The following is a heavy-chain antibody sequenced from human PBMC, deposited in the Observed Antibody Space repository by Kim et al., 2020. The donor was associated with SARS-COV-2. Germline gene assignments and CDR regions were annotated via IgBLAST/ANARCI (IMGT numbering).Heavy chain of an antibody. CDR2: IYYSGST. CDR3: ARQLEVGYYFDY. D-gene: IGHD3-16*01. Sequence: SETLSLTCTVSGGSISSYYWSWIRQPPGKGLEWIGYIYYSGSTNYNPSLKSRVTISVDTSKNQFSLKLSSVTAADTAVYYCARQLEVGYYFDYWGQGTLVTVSS. CDR1: GGSISSYY. V-gene: IGHV4-59*08. J-gene: IGHJ4*02.